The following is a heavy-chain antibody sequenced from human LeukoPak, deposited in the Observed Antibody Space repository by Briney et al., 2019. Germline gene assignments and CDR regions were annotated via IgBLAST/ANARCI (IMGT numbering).Heavy chain of an antibody. J-gene: IGHJ4*02. D-gene: IGHD3-22*01. CDR3: ASGFDSRFFDK. CDR1: GFTFSSYT. Sequence: GGSLRLSCAASGFTFSSYTMNWVRQAPGKGLEWISCFDLSGTTYYADSVKGRFTISKDNAENSLFLQMNSLRAEDTAVYYCASGFDSRFFDKWGQGTLVTVSS. CDR2: FDLSGTT. V-gene: IGHV3-48*01.